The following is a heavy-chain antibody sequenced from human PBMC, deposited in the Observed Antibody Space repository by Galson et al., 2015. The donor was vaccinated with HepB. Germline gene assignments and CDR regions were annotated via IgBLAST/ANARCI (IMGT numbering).Heavy chain of an antibody. J-gene: IGHJ4*02. CDR3: AVNMKRGTSGY. CDR1: GFTISDYG. CDR2: IGSSGRT. D-gene: IGHD1-1*01. V-gene: IGHV3-23*01. Sequence: SLRLSCAASGFTISDYGIDWVRQPPGKGLEYVSGIGSSGRTYYADSVKGRFTISRDNSKNTVYLQMNSLRAEDTAEYYCAVNMKRGTSGYWGQGTLVTVSS.